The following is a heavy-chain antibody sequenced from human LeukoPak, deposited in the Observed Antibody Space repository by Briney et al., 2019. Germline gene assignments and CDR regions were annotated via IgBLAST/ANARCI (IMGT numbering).Heavy chain of an antibody. Sequence: PSETLSLTCTVSGGSISNSYWTWIRQPAGKGLEWIARIYPGGETNYNPSLKSRVTMSVDTSKSQFSLVLTSVPAADTAVYYCARGPGAITKEAFDIWGQGTMVTVSS. CDR1: GGSISNSY. D-gene: IGHD5-12*01. V-gene: IGHV4-4*07. CDR2: IYPGGET. CDR3: ARGPGAITKEAFDI. J-gene: IGHJ3*02.